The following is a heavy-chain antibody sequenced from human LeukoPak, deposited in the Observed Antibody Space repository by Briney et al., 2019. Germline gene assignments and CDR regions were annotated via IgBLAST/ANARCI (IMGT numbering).Heavy chain of an antibody. V-gene: IGHV3-33*01. CDR1: GFTFSTHG. D-gene: IGHD2-15*01. Sequence: GGSPRLSCAASGFTFSTHGMHWVRQAPGKGLEWVAILWYDGSNKYYADSVKGRFTISRDNSKNTLYLQMNSLRAEDTAVYYCARDCSGGSCLDYWGQGTLVTVSS. CDR3: ARDCSGGSCLDY. CDR2: LWYDGSNK. J-gene: IGHJ4*02.